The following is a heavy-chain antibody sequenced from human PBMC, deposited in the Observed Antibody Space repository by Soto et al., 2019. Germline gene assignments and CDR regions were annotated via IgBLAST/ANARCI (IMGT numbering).Heavy chain of an antibody. D-gene: IGHD1-26*01. CDR3: ARGQWELEMMGFDY. CDR1: GFTFSSYA. CDR2: ISYDGSNK. J-gene: IGHJ4*02. V-gene: IGHV3-30-3*01. Sequence: QVQLVESGGGVVQPGRSLRLSCAASGFTFSSYAMHWVRQAPGKGLEWVAVISYDGSNKYYADSVKGRFTISRDNSKNKLYLQMNSLRAEDTAVYYCARGQWELEMMGFDYWGQGTLVTVSS.